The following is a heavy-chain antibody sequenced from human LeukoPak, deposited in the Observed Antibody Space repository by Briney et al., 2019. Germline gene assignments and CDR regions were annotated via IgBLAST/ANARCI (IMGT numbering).Heavy chain of an antibody. V-gene: IGHV3-23*01. CDR1: GFTFNAYG. D-gene: IGHD2-2*01. CDR2: VIGADETT. Sequence: GGSLRLSCAASGFTFNAYGMSWVRQSPRKGLEWVSGVIGADETTYYADSVKGRFTISRDNSKSTLYLQMNNLRAEDTAVYYCAKHWSYCSTTSCFFNYYYYYMDVWGKGTTVTVSS. J-gene: IGHJ6*03. CDR3: AKHWSYCSTTSCFFNYYYYYMDV.